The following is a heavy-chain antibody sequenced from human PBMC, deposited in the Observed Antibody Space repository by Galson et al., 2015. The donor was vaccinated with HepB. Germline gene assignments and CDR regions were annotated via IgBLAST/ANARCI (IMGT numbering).Heavy chain of an antibody. D-gene: IGHD6-19*01. CDR1: GDSVSSNSAA. CDR2: TYYRSKWYN. J-gene: IGHJ6*02. V-gene: IGHV6-1*01. Sequence: CAISGDSVSSNSAAWNWIRQSPSRGLEWLGRTYYRSKWYNDYAVSVKSRITINPDTSKNQFSLQLNSVTPEDTAVYYCARDFFGSGWYGPSDYYYGMDVWGQGTTVTVSS. CDR3: ARDFFGSGWYGPSDYYYGMDV.